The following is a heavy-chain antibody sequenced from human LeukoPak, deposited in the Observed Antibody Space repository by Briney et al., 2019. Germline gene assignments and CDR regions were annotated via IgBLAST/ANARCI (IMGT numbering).Heavy chain of an antibody. Sequence: GASVKVSCKASGGTFSSYAISWVRQAPGQGLEWMGGIIPIFGTANYAQKFQGRVTITADESTSTAYMELSSLRSEDTAVYYCARVEYSSSSPPGDLYYYGMDVWGQGTTVTVSS. CDR2: IIPIFGTA. CDR1: GGTFSSYA. D-gene: IGHD6-6*01. J-gene: IGHJ6*02. V-gene: IGHV1-69*13. CDR3: ARVEYSSSSPPGDLYYYGMDV.